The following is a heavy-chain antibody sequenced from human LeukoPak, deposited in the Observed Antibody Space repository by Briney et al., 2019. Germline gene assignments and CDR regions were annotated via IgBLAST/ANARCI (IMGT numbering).Heavy chain of an antibody. V-gene: IGHV3-23*01. D-gene: IGHD6-19*01. CDR3: AKKMRITGWLYYFDY. Sequence: AGGSLRLSCAVSGFTFSSYAMSWVRQAPGRGLEWVSAISDSGDSTYYADSVKGRFTVSRDNSKNTLYLQMNSLRAEDTAVYYCAKKMRITGWLYYFDYWGQGTLVTVSS. CDR1: GFTFSSYA. J-gene: IGHJ4*02. CDR2: ISDSGDST.